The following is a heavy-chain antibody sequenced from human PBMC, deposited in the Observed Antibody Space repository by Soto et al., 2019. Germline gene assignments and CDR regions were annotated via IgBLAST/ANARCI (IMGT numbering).Heavy chain of an antibody. CDR2: IYSSGST. Sequence: GGSLRLSCAASGFTVSSNYMSWVRQAPGKGLEWVSVIYSSGSTYYADSVKGRFTISRDNSKNTLYLQMNSLRAEDTAVYYCAGTPRGKPTSFDYWGQGTLVTVSS. V-gene: IGHV3-66*01. CDR1: GFTVSSNY. J-gene: IGHJ4*02. CDR3: AGTPRGKPTSFDY. D-gene: IGHD2-2*01.